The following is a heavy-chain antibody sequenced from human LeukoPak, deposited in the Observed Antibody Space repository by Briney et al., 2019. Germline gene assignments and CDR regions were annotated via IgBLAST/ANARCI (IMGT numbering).Heavy chain of an antibody. D-gene: IGHD1-26*01. J-gene: IGHJ3*02. CDR2: ISYDGSNK. Sequence: GGSLRLSCTASGFTFGDYAMSWFRQAPGKGLEWVAVISYDGSNKYYADSVKGRFTISRDNSKNTLYLQMNSLRAEDTAVYYCARGHGSYEDDAFDIWGQGTMVTVSS. CDR3: ARGHGSYEDDAFDI. CDR1: GFTFGDYA. V-gene: IGHV3-30*04.